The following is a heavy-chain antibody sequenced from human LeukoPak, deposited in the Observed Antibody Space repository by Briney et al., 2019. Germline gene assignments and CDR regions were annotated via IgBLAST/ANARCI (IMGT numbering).Heavy chain of an antibody. Sequence: PGGSLRLSCAASGFTFSSYGMHWVRQAPGKGLEWVAVISYDESNKYYADSVKGRFTISRDNSKNTLYLQMNSLRAEDTAVYYCAKDGDYYDSSGYYESLFDYWGQGTLVTVSS. CDR3: AKDGDYYDSSGYYESLFDY. J-gene: IGHJ4*02. V-gene: IGHV3-30*18. D-gene: IGHD3-22*01. CDR2: ISYDESNK. CDR1: GFTFSSYG.